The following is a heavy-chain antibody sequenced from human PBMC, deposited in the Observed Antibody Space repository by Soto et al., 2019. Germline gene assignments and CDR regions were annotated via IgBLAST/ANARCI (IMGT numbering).Heavy chain of an antibody. CDR2: VHPNSGGT. J-gene: IGHJ4*02. Sequence: ASVKVSCKTSGYTFTGYYMHWVRQAPGQGLEWMGWVHPNSGGTKYAQNFQGRFTVSRDISTNMFFLQMNKLSAEDMATYYCARAGFERLYFDQWGRGTLVTVSS. D-gene: IGHD1-1*01. V-gene: IGHV1-2*02. CDR3: ARAGFERLYFDQ. CDR1: GYTFTGYY.